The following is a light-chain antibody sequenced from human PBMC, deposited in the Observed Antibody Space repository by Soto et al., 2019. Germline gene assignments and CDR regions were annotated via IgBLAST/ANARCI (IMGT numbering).Light chain of an antibody. V-gene: IGKV3-20*01. CDR1: QSISSSY. Sequence: ELVLTQSPGTLSLSPGTRATLSCRASQSISSSYLAWYQQRPGQAPRLLIXDASNRATGIPDRFSGSGSGTDFTLTISRLEPEDFAVYYCQYYGNSPPSVTFGPGTKVDIK. CDR2: DAS. J-gene: IGKJ3*01. CDR3: QYYGNSPPSVT.